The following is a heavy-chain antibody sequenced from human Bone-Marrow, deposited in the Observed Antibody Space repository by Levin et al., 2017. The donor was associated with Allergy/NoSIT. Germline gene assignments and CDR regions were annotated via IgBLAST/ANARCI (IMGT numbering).Heavy chain of an antibody. J-gene: IGHJ6*02. CDR2: IWYDGSNK. V-gene: IGHV3-33*01. Sequence: GGSLRLSCPASGFTFRSYGMYWLRQSPGRGLEWVAVIWYDGSNKYYLDSVEGRFTISRDNSKNTLYLEMNSLRVEDTAVYYCARGMAHFYDGSAWSHLIDYYAMDVWGQGTTVAVSS. D-gene: IGHD3-22*01. CDR3: ARGMAHFYDGSAWSHLIDYYAMDV. CDR1: GFTFRSYG.